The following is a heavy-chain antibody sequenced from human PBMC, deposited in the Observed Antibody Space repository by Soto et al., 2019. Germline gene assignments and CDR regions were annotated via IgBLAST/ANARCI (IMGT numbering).Heavy chain of an antibody. D-gene: IGHD2-2*01. CDR2: ISAYNGNT. J-gene: IGHJ5*02. CDR1: GYTFTSYG. CDR3: ARVVPAATDKEGSWFDP. Sequence: ASVKVSCKASGYTFTSYGISWVRQAPGQGLEWMGWISAYNGNTNYAQKLQGRVTMTTDTSTSTAYMELRSLRSDDTAVYYCARVVPAATDKEGSWFDPWGQGTLVTSPQ. V-gene: IGHV1-18*01.